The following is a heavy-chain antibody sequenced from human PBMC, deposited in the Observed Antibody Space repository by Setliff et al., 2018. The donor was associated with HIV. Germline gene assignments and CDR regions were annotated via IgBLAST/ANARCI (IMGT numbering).Heavy chain of an antibody. CDR2: INPSGGST. V-gene: IGHV1-46*01. J-gene: IGHJ6*03. D-gene: IGHD6-19*01. Sequence: EASVKVSCKASGYTFTSYYMHWVRQAPGQGLEWMGIINPSGGSTSYAQEFQGRVTMTRDTSTSTVYMELSSLRSEDTAVYYCARNPRIAVAGTDYYYYMDVWGKGTTVTVSS. CDR1: GYTFTSYY. CDR3: ARNPRIAVAGTDYYYYMDV.